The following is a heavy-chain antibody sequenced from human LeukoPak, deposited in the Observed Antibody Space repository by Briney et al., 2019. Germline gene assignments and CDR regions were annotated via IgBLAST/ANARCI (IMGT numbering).Heavy chain of an antibody. Sequence: ASVKVSCKASGYTFTGYHLHWVRQAPGQGLEWMKWMNPNSGATNFAQKYQGWVTMTRDTSISTAYMDLRGLRSEDTAVYYCARVSGFTPPTLVVYPYYFDYWGQGTLVTVSS. J-gene: IGHJ4*02. V-gene: IGHV1-2*04. D-gene: IGHD2-2*02. CDR1: GYTFTGYH. CDR2: MNPNSGAT. CDR3: ARVSGFTPPTLVVYPYYFDY.